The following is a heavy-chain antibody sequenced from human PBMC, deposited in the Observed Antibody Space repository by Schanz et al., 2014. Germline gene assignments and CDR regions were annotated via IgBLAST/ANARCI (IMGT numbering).Heavy chain of an antibody. J-gene: IGHJ6*02. D-gene: IGHD4-4*01. CDR3: AKDRQTTVNRVGYYYGMDV. CDR1: GFTFSSYA. V-gene: IGHV3-23*04. Sequence: EVQLVESGGGLVQPGGSLRFSCAASGFTFSSYAMSWVRQAPGKGLEWVSAISGSGGSTYYADSVKGRFTISRDDAKNSLYLRMNSLRAEDTALYYCAKDRQTTVNRVGYYYGMDVWGQGTTVTVSS. CDR2: ISGSGGST.